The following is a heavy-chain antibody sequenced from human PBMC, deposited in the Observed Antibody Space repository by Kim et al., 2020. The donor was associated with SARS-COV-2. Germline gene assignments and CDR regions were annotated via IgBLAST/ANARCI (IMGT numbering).Heavy chain of an antibody. CDR3: ARVNYYDSSGYYYPLPGMDV. V-gene: IGHV4-59*01. D-gene: IGHD3-22*01. CDR1: GGSISSYY. CDR2: IYYSGST. J-gene: IGHJ6*02. Sequence: SETLSLTCTVSGGSISSYYWSWIRQPPGKGLEWIGYIYYSGSTNYNPSLKSRVTISVDTSKNQFSLKLSSVTAADTAVYYCARVNYYDSSGYYYPLPGMDVWGQGTTVTVSS.